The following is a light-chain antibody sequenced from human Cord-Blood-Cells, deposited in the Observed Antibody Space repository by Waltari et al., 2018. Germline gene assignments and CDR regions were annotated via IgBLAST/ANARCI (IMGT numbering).Light chain of an antibody. CDR3: SSYTSSSTLYV. J-gene: IGLJ1*01. CDR1: STDVGGYTY. Sequence: QSALTQPASVSGSPGQSLTISCTGTSTDVGGYTYVPWYQQHPGKAPKLMIYEVSNRPSGVSNRFSGSKSGNTASLTISGLQAEDEADYYCSSYTSSSTLYVFGTGTKVTVL. V-gene: IGLV2-14*01. CDR2: EVS.